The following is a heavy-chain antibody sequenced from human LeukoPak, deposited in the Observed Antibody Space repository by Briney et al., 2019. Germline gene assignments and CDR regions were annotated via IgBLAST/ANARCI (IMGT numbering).Heavy chain of an antibody. J-gene: IGHJ4*02. Sequence: SETLSLTCTVSGGSISSGGYYWSWIRQHPGKGLEWIGYIYYSGSTYYNPSLKSRVTISVDTSKNQFSLKLSSVTAADTAVYYCARVTTGGHFDYWGQGALVTVSS. D-gene: IGHD4-11*01. CDR2: IYYSGST. CDR3: ARVTTGGHFDY. V-gene: IGHV4-31*03. CDR1: GGSISSGGYY.